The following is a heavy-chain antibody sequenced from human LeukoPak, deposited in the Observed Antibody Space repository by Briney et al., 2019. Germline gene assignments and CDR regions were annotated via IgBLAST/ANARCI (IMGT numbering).Heavy chain of an antibody. J-gene: IGHJ3*02. Sequence: GGSLRLSCAASGFTFSSHWMTWVRQAPGKGLEWVANINQDGSERYYVDSVKGRFTIFRDNAKNSLYLQMNSLRAEDTAVYYCARDSEYSSSFAFDIWGQGTMVTVSS. D-gene: IGHD6-13*01. CDR2: INQDGSER. V-gene: IGHV3-7*01. CDR1: GFTFSSHW. CDR3: ARDSEYSSSFAFDI.